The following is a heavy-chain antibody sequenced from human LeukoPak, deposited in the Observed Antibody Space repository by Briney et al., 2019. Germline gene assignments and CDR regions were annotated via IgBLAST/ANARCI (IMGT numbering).Heavy chain of an antibody. Sequence: GASVEVSCKASGYTFAGYYMHWVRQAPGQGLEWMGRINPNSGGTNYAQKFQGRVTMTRGTSISTAYMELSRLRSDDTAVYYCARDEIRPTGAFDIWGQGTMVTVSS. V-gene: IGHV1-2*06. CDR3: ARDEIRPTGAFDI. CDR2: INPNSGGT. J-gene: IGHJ3*02. CDR1: GYTFAGYY. D-gene: IGHD1-1*01.